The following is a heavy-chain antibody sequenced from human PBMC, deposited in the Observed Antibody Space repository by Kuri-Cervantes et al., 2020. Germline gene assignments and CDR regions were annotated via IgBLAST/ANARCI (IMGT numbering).Heavy chain of an antibody. J-gene: IGHJ4*02. CDR1: GGTFSSYA. V-gene: IGHV1-69*06. CDR2: IVPIFGTT. Sequence: SVKVSCKASGGTFSSYAINWVRQAPGHGLEWMGGIVPIFGTTNYAHKFQGRVTLTADKFTNTAYMELSSLRSEDTAVYYCAREMRRYYYGSGSPYFDYWGQGTLVTVSS. CDR3: AREMRRYYYGSGSPYFDY. D-gene: IGHD3-10*01.